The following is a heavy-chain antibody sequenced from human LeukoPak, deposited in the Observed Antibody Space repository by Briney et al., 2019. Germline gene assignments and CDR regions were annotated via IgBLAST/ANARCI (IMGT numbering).Heavy chain of an antibody. CDR1: GFTFSSYA. V-gene: IGHV3-23*01. J-gene: IGHJ4*02. D-gene: IGHD5-24*01. CDR3: AKRKNGYNNVYLDY. Sequence: PGGSLRLSCAASGFTFSSYAMSWVRQAPGKGLEWVSAISGSGGSTYYADSVKGRFTSSRDNSKNTLYLQMNSLRAEDTAVYYCAKRKNGYNNVYLDYWGQGTLVTVSS. CDR2: ISGSGGST.